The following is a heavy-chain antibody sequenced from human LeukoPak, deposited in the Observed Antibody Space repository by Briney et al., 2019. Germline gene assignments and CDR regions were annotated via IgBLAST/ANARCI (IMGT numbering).Heavy chain of an antibody. D-gene: IGHD5-24*01. CDR1: GFSFSSHW. CDR2: INQDGREK. Sequence: VGSLRLSCAASGFSFSSHWMSWVRQAPGKGLEWVANINQDGREKQYVDSVKGRFTISRDNAKNSLYLQMNSLRAEGTAVYYCARDGVRDGLYFDYWGQGTLVTVSS. J-gene: IGHJ4*02. V-gene: IGHV3-7*01. CDR3: ARDGVRDGLYFDY.